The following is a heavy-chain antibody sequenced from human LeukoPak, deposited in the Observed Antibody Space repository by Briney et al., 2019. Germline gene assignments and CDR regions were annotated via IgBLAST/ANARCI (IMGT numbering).Heavy chain of an antibody. Sequence: GSLRLSCAASGFTFSSYAMSWVRQAPGKGLEWVSGISAGGDRTYYADSVKGRFTISRDNSKNTLYLQMNSPRAEDTAEYYCARSTVGTSCCTAVDYWGQGTLVTVSS. V-gene: IGHV3-23*01. J-gene: IGHJ4*02. CDR2: ISAGGDRT. CDR3: ARSTVGTSCCTAVDY. CDR1: GFTFSSYA. D-gene: IGHD1-26*01.